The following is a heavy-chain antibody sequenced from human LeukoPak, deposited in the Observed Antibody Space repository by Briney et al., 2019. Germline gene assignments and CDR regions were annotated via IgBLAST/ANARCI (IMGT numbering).Heavy chain of an antibody. J-gene: IGHJ4*02. CDR1: GYTFTSYG. CDR2: INAYNGNT. Sequence: SVKVSCKASGYTFTSYGFSWVRPAPGQGLEWMGWINAYNGNTNYAQKLQGRVTMTTDTSTSTAYMELRSLRFDDTAVYYCARRQGTTLSFDYWGQGTVVPVSS. V-gene: IGHV1-18*01. D-gene: IGHD1-1*01. CDR3: ARRQGTTLSFDY.